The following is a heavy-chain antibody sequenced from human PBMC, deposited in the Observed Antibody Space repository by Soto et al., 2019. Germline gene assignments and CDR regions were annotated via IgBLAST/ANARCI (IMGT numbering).Heavy chain of an antibody. J-gene: IGHJ6*02. CDR2: IIPLLKTV. D-gene: IGHD6-25*01. CDR1: GGTFASYS. CDR3: ARDPVDLFGYMDV. Sequence: QEELVQSGAEVKKPGSSVNVSCKASGGTFASYSITWVRQAPGQRLEWMGEIIPLLKTVNYAQKFQGRVTIIGDRSTSTVYMALSRLRSDDTAVYYCARDPVDLFGYMDVWGHGTTVTVS. V-gene: IGHV1-69*06.